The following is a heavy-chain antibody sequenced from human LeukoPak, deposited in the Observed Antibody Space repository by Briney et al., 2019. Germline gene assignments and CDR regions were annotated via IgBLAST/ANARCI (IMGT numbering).Heavy chain of an antibody. J-gene: IGHJ6*03. D-gene: IGHD3-22*01. V-gene: IGHV1-69*06. CDR3: ARVGDSSGYYGHYYYYMDV. CDR2: IIPIFGTA. CDR1: GGTFSSYA. Sequence: SVKVSCKASGGTFSSYAISWVRQAPGQGLEWMGGIIPIFGTANYAQKFQGRVTITADKSTSTAYMELSSLRSEDTAVYYCARVGDSSGYYGHYYYYMDVWGKGTTVTVSS.